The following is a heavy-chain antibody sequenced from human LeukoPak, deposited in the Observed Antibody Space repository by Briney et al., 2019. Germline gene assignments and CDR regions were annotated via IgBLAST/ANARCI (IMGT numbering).Heavy chain of an antibody. CDR1: GGSISSYY. J-gene: IGHJ5*02. V-gene: IGHV4-4*07. CDR2: IYTSGST. D-gene: IGHD4-17*01. Sequence: SETLSLTCTVSGGSISSYYWSWXXXPAGKXXEWIGRIYTSGSTNYNPSLKSRVTXSVDKSKNQFSLKLSSVTAADTAVYYCARVGDYNWFDPWGQGTLVTVSS. CDR3: ARVGDYNWFDP.